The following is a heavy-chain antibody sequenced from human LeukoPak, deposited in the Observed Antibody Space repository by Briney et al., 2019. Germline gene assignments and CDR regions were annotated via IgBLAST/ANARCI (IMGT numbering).Heavy chain of an antibody. CDR2: IIPILGIA. D-gene: IGHD3-10*01. CDR1: GVTFSSYA. V-gene: IGHV1-69*04. Sequence: ASVKVSCKASGVTFSSYAISWVRQAPGQGLEWMGRIIPILGIANYAQKFQGRVTITADKSTSTAYMELSSLRSEDTAVYYCARDMVRGVPHTIHYYGMDVWGQGTTVTASS. CDR3: ARDMVRGVPHTIHYYGMDV. J-gene: IGHJ6*02.